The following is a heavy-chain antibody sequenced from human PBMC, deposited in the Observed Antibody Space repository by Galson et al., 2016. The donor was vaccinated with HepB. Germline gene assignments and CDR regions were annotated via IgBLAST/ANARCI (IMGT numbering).Heavy chain of an antibody. V-gene: IGHV4-39*01. D-gene: IGHD4-17*01. CDR3: ARPSGGYGDHGSDH. CDR1: GASISDFNHY. J-gene: IGHJ4*02. Sequence: ETLSLTCTVSGASISDFNHYWGWIRQPPGKGLEWVGSISSRGMTSYNPSLKSRVTISVDTSNNQISLKVNSVAAADTAIYYCARPSGGYGDHGSDHWGQGTLVIVSS. CDR2: ISSRGMT.